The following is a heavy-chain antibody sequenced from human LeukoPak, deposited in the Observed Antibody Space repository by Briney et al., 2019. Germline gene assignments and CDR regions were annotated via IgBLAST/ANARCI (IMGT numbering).Heavy chain of an antibody. CDR2: IIPIFGTT. V-gene: IGHV1-69*05. CDR1: GGTFSSYA. D-gene: IGHD3-16*01. CDR3: ASKGGHYYYMDV. J-gene: IGHJ6*03. Sequence: ASVKVSCKASGGTFSSYAISWVRQAPGQGLEWMGGIIPIFGTTNYAQKFQGRVTITTDESTSTAYTELSSLRSEDTAVYYCASKGGHYYYMDVWGKGTTVTVSS.